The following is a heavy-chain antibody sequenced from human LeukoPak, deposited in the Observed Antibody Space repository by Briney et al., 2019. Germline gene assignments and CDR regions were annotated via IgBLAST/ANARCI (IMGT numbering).Heavy chain of an antibody. V-gene: IGHV4-61*02. J-gene: IGHJ4*02. Sequence: SETLSLTCTVSGGSISSGTYSWTWIRQPAGKGLEWIGRIYTSGSTNYNPSLKSRVTISVDTSKNQFSLKLSSVTAADTAVYYCARGHMITFGGVSPGFDYWGQGTLVTVSS. CDR3: ARGHMITFGGVSPGFDY. CDR2: IYTSGST. D-gene: IGHD3-16*01. CDR1: GGSISSGTYS.